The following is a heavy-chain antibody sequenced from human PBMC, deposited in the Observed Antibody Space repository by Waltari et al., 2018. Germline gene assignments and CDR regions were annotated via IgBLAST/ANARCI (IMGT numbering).Heavy chain of an antibody. CDR3: FTLRVSFYDSSGVGG. V-gene: IGHV3-15*01. CDR2: IKSKTEGGTT. J-gene: IGHJ4*02. Sequence: EVQLVESGGGLVKPGGSLRLSCAASGFTFSNAWMNWVRQAPGKGLEWVGRIKSKTEGGTTDYPAPVKGRFTISRDDSKNTLYLQMNSLKTEDTAVYYCFTLRVSFYDSSGVGGGGQGTLVTVSS. CDR1: GFTFSNAW. D-gene: IGHD3-22*01.